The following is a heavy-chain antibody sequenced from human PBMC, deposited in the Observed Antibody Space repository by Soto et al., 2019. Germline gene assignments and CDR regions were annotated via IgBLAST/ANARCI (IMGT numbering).Heavy chain of an antibody. CDR3: ARPGPGYNYFDY. CDR1: GFTFNTYA. J-gene: IGHJ4*02. D-gene: IGHD5-12*01. CDR2: ISYDGNSE. Sequence: QVHLVDSGGGVVQPGRSLRLSCAASGFTFNTYAMHWVRQAPGKGLEWVAVISYDGNSEYYADSVKGRFTISRDNSKNTLYLQMNSLRTEDTAVYYCARPGPGYNYFDYWGQGTLVTVSS. V-gene: IGHV3-30-3*01.